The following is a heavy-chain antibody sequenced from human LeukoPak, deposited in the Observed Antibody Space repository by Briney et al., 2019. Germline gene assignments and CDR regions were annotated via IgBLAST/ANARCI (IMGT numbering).Heavy chain of an antibody. D-gene: IGHD1-26*01. Sequence: GGSLRLSCAASGFTFSSYWMSWVRQAPGKGLEWVANIKEDGSEKYYVGSVKGRFTISRDNAENSLYLQMHSLRAEDTAVYYCARDKPSGSYFGSVVDYCGQGTLVTVSS. J-gene: IGHJ4*02. V-gene: IGHV3-7*01. CDR1: GFTFSSYW. CDR3: ARDKPSGSYFGSVVDY. CDR2: IKEDGSEK.